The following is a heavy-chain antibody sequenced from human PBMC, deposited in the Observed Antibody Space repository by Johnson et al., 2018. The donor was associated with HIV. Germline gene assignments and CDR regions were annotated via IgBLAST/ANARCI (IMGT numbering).Heavy chain of an antibody. V-gene: IGHV3-30*04. Sequence: QVQLVESGGGVVQPGRSLRLYCVASGFTFSDYAVHWVRQAPGKGLEWVAVISYDGSNKYYGDSVKGRFTISRDNSKNTLYLQMNSLRAEDTAVYYCAREGDGGAFDIWGQGTMVTVSS. D-gene: IGHD3-16*01. CDR1: GFTFSDYA. CDR2: ISYDGSNK. J-gene: IGHJ3*02. CDR3: AREGDGGAFDI.